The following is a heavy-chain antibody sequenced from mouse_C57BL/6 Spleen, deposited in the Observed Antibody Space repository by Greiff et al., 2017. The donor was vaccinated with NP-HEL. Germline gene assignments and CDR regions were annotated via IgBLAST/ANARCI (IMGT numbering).Heavy chain of an antibody. CDR1: GYTFTSYW. Sequence: QVQLQQPGAELVKPGASVKMSCKASGYTFTSYWITWVKQRPGQGLEWIGDIYPGSGSTNYNEKFKSKATLTVDTSASTAYMQLSSLTSEDSAVYYCARGMRTAQATSLFAYWGQGTLVTVSA. V-gene: IGHV1-55*01. J-gene: IGHJ3*01. CDR2: IYPGSGST. D-gene: IGHD3-2*02. CDR3: ARGMRTAQATSLFAY.